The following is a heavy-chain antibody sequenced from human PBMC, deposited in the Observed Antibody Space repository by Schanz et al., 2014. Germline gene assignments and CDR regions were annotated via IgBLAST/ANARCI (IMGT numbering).Heavy chain of an antibody. CDR2: MNPNSGNT. CDR1: GYTFNNHG. CDR3: ARDGEAAAGCDY. Sequence: QVQLVQSGVEVKRPGASVRVSCKASGYTFNNHGISWVRQAPGQGLEWMGWMNPNSGNTGYAQKFQGRVTMTRHTSISTAYMELSSLRSEDTAVYYCARDGEAAAGCDYWGQGTLVTVSS. V-gene: IGHV1-8*02. D-gene: IGHD6-13*01. J-gene: IGHJ4*02.